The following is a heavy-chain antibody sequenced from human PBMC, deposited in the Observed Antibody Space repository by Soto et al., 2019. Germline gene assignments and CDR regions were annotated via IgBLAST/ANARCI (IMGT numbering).Heavy chain of an antibody. D-gene: IGHD3-22*01. CDR1: GFSFSSYG. J-gene: IGHJ4*02. CDR2: ISYDGRNK. Sequence: HPGGSLRLCCAASGFSFSSYGMHWVRQAPGKGLEWVAVISYDGRNKYYADSVKGRFTISRDNSKNTLYLQMNSLRAEDTAVYYCAKGFYSSRYYYVGASDYWGQGTLV. V-gene: IGHV3-30*18. CDR3: AKGFYSSRYYYVGASDY.